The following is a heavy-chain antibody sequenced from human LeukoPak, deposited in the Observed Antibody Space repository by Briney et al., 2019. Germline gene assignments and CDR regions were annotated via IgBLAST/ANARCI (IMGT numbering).Heavy chain of an antibody. D-gene: IGHD2-2*01. J-gene: IGHJ4*02. CDR1: GFTLSSHW. CDR3: ARDYCSTTSCLDY. Sequence: GGSLRLSCAASGFTLSSHWMHWVRQAPGKGLGWVAVIWYDGSKKYYADSVKGRFTISRDDSKNTLYLQMNSLRAEDTAVYYCARDYCSTTSCLDYWGQGTLVTVSS. V-gene: IGHV3-33*08. CDR2: IWYDGSKK.